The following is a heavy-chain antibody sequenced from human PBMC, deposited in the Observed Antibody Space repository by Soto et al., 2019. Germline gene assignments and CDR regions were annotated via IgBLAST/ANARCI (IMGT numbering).Heavy chain of an antibody. CDR1: GYTFTSYA. V-gene: IGHV1-3*01. Sequence: EASVKVSCKASGYTFTSYAMHWVHQAPGQRLEWMGWINAGNGNTKYSQKFQGRVTITRDTSASTAYMELSSLRSEDTAVYYCARNYYGSGSYLYYYYGMDVWGQGTTVTVSS. J-gene: IGHJ6*02. CDR2: INAGNGNT. D-gene: IGHD3-10*01. CDR3: ARNYYGSGSYLYYYYGMDV.